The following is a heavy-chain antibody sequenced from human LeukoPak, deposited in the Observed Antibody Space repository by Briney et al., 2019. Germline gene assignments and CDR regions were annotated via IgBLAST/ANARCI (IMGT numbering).Heavy chain of an antibody. Sequence: GGSLRLACTASGFASDEHGMRWVRQVPGKGLGCVFGINWSGGSTGYADPLSGRFTISRDHAKNSLYLQMDSLGAEDTALYYCARAPIPSPFYFDYWGQGTLVTVSS. J-gene: IGHJ4*02. CDR3: ARAPIPSPFYFDY. CDR2: INWSGGST. V-gene: IGHV3-20*04. CDR1: GFASDEHG. D-gene: IGHD2-21*01.